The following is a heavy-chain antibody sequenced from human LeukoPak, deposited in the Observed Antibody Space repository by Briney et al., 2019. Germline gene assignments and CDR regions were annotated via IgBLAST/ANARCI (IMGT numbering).Heavy chain of an antibody. Sequence: GGSLRLSCAASGFAFNTYAMNWVRQAPGKGLEWVSAIGDNGAGTYYADSVKGRFTISRDNPQNTLYLQMNSLRVEDTAVYYCAKLLKSNTWDVHFDLWGQGTLVTVSS. V-gene: IGHV3-23*01. CDR1: GFAFNTYA. CDR3: AKLLKSNTWDVHFDL. CDR2: IGDNGAGT. D-gene: IGHD1-26*01. J-gene: IGHJ4*02.